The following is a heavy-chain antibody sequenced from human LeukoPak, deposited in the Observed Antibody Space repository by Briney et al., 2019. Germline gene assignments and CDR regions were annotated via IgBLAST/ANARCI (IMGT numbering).Heavy chain of an antibody. D-gene: IGHD3-10*01. V-gene: IGHV3-43D*04. Sequence: PGGSLRLSCAASGVTFDDYAMHWVRQAPGKGLEWVSLISWDGGSTYYADSVKGRFTISRDNSKNSLYLQMNSLRAEDTALYYCAKGSHYYYGSGPMGYWGQGTLVTVSS. CDR3: AKGSHYYYGSGPMGY. J-gene: IGHJ4*02. CDR2: ISWDGGST. CDR1: GVTFDDYA.